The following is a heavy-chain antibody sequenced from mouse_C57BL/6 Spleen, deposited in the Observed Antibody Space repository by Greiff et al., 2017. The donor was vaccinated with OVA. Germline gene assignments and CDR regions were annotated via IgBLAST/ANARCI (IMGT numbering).Heavy chain of an antibody. CDR3: ARSVLYYGSSYPYFDD. J-gene: IGHJ2*01. Sequence: VQLQQSVAELVRPGASVKLSCTASGFNIKNTYMHWVKQRPEQGLEWIGRIDPANGNTKYAPKFQGKATITADTSSNTAYLQLSSLTSEDTAIYYCARSVLYYGSSYPYFDDWGQGTTLTVSS. CDR2: IDPANGNT. CDR1: GFNIKNTY. D-gene: IGHD1-1*01. V-gene: IGHV14-3*01.